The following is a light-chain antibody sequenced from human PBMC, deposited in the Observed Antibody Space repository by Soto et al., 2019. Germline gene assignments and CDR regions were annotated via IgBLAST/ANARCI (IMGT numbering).Light chain of an antibody. CDR1: QSLLHSNGYNY. Sequence: DIVMTQSPLSLPVTPGEPASISCNSSQSLLHSNGYNYLDWYLQKPGQSPQLLIYLGSNRASGVPDRCSGSGSGTDVTLKISRVEAEDVGVYYCMQALHTPFTFGPGTKVDIK. V-gene: IGKV2-28*01. CDR3: MQALHTPFT. J-gene: IGKJ3*01. CDR2: LGS.